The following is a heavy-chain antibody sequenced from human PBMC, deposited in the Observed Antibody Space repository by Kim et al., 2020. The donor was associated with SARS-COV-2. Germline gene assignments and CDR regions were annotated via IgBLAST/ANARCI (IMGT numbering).Heavy chain of an antibody. D-gene: IGHD3-3*01. Sequence: SVKVSCKASGGTFSSYAISWVRQAPGQGLEWMGGIIPIFGTANYAQKFQGRVTITADESMSTAYMELSSLRSEDTAVYYCARVRFLEWLFAYYYYGMDVWGQGTTVTVSS. J-gene: IGHJ6*02. V-gene: IGHV1-69*13. CDR3: ARVRFLEWLFAYYYYGMDV. CDR2: IIPIFGTA. CDR1: GGTFSSYA.